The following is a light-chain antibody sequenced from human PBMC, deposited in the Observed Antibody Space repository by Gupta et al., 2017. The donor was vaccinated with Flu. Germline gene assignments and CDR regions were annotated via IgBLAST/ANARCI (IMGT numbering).Light chain of an antibody. CDR2: AKN. J-gene: IGLJ2*01. Sequence: AKNIRPSGIPDRFSGSSSGNTASLTITGAQAEDEADYYCDSRDSTDNHQAAFDGGTKLTVL. CDR3: DSRDSTDNHQAA. V-gene: IGLV3-19*01.